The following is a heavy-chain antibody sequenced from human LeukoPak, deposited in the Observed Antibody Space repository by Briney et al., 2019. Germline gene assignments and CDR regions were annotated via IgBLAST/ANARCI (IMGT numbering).Heavy chain of an antibody. CDR2: ISYDGSNK. CDR1: GFTFSSCG. Sequence: HTGGSLRLSCAASGFTFSSCGMHWVRQAPGKGLEWVAVISYDGSNKYYADSVKGRFTISRDNAKNSLYLQMNSLRAEDTAVYYCARVNSFTMIVVVITAYFDYWGQGTLVTVSS. V-gene: IGHV3-30*03. D-gene: IGHD3-22*01. J-gene: IGHJ4*02. CDR3: ARVNSFTMIVVVITAYFDY.